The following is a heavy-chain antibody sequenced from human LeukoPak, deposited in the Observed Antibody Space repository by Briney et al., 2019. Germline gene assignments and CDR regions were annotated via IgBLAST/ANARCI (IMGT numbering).Heavy chain of an antibody. Sequence: GASVKVSCKASGYIFTTYDIGWVRQATGQGLEWMGWLNPNSGNAGYAQKFQGRVIISRNTSISTAYMELSSLRSDDTAIYYCARRKFLGWFDPWGQGTLVTVSS. CDR1: GYIFTTYD. CDR3: ARRKFLGWFDP. CDR2: LNPNSGNA. V-gene: IGHV1-8*03. D-gene: IGHD7-27*01. J-gene: IGHJ5*02.